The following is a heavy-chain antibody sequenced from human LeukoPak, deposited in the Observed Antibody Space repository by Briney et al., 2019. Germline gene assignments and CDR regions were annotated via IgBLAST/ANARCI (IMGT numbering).Heavy chain of an antibody. Sequence: SETLSLTCTVSGGSISSYYWSWIRQPPGKGLEWIGYISYSGSTFYNPSLQSRVTISVDTSKSHFSLQLSSVTSADTAVYYCARSDGEGAGYYYGVDVWGLGTTVTVSS. CDR1: GGSISSYY. V-gene: IGHV4-59*01. J-gene: IGHJ6*02. D-gene: IGHD1-26*01. CDR2: ISYSGST. CDR3: ARSDGEGAGYYYGVDV.